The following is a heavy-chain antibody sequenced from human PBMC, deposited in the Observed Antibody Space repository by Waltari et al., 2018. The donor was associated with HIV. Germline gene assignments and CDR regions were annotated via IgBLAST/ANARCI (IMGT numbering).Heavy chain of an antibody. D-gene: IGHD3-3*01. CDR3: SRDQRGDYNFWSLPNHNYGMDV. CDR1: GGAISISQYY. V-gene: IGHV4-39*07. CDR2: VFYKRDS. J-gene: IGHJ6*02. Sequence: LQLEESGPGLVKHSETLSLTCSVSGGAISISQYYWGWMRPPPGKRLEWVGNVFYKRDSKYRPCLKSRLAITVDTCTNQVFLTLYSVTAADTANEYCSRDQRGDYNFWSLPNHNYGMDVWGQGITVTVSS.